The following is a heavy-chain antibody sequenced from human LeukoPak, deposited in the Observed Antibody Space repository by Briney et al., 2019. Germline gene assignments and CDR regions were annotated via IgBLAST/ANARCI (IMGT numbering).Heavy chain of an antibody. J-gene: IGHJ6*03. CDR1: GFTFSSYA. Sequence: PGGSLRLSCAASGFTFSSYAMSWVRQAPGKGLEWVSAISGSGGSTYYADSVKGRSTISRDNSKNTLYLQMNSLRAEDTAVYYCAKRPTDYYYMDVWGKGTTVTVSS. V-gene: IGHV3-23*01. CDR2: ISGSGGST. CDR3: AKRPTDYYYMDV.